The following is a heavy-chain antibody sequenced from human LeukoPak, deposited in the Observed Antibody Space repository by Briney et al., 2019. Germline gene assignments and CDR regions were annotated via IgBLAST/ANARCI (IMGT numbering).Heavy chain of an antibody. D-gene: IGHD4-23*01. CDR2: ISYDGSNK. Sequence: PGRSLRLSCAASGFTFSSYAMHWVRQAPGKGLEWVAVISYDGSNKYYADSVKGRFTISRDNSKNTLYLQMNSLRAEDTAVYYCAKDGGPDYRDYYYYYGMDVWGQGTTVTVSS. CDR1: GFTFSSYA. J-gene: IGHJ6*02. CDR3: AKDGGPDYRDYYYYYGMDV. V-gene: IGHV3-30*04.